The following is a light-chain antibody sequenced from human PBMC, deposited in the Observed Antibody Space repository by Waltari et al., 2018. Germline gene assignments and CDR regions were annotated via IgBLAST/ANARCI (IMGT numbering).Light chain of an antibody. CDR3: SSYTSISGLNV. V-gene: IGLV2-14*01. CDR1: SSDVGGYNY. CDR2: DVT. J-gene: IGLJ1*01. Sequence: QSALTHSASVSGSPGQSITISCTGPSSDVGGYNYVSWYQQHPGKAPKLMIYDVTNRPSGVSNRFSGSKSGNMASLTISGLQAEDEADYYCSSYTSISGLNVFGTGTKVTVL.